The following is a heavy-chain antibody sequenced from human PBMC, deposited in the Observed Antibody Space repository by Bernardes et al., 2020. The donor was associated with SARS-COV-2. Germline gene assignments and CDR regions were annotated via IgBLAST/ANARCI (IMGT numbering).Heavy chain of an antibody. Sequence: GESLKISCKGSGHSFPSRWIGWVRQMPGKGLEWMGIIYPGNSDARYSPSSQGHVTISVDKSISTAFLQWSSLKASDSAMYYCASLSGENTYTYWGVPDYWGQGTPVTVSS. CDR3: ASLSGENTYTYWGVPDY. D-gene: IGHD2-15*01. V-gene: IGHV5-51*01. CDR1: GHSFPSRW. J-gene: IGHJ4*02. CDR2: IYPGNSDA.